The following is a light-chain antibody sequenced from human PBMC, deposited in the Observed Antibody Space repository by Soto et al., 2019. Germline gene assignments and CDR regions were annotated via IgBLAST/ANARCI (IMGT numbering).Light chain of an antibody. Sequence: DIQMTQSPSTLSGSVGDRVTITCRASQTISSWLAWYQQKPGKAPKLLIYKASTLKSGVRSRFSGSGSGTEFTLTSSSLQPEDCATYYCQHYNSYSEAFGQGTKVELK. CDR2: KAS. CDR3: QHYNSYSEA. V-gene: IGKV1-5*03. J-gene: IGKJ1*01. CDR1: QTISSW.